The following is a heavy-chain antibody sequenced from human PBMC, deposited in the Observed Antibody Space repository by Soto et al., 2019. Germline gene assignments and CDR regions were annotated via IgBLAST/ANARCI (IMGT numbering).Heavy chain of an antibody. CDR2: INHSGST. V-gene: IGHV4-34*01. D-gene: IGHD2-15*01. Sequence: SETLSLTCAVYGGSFSGYYWSWIRQPPGKGLEWIGEINHSGSTNYNPSLKSRVTISVDTSKNQFSLKLSSVTAADTAVYYCARPLAAKVSPPYGMDVWGQGTTVTVSS. CDR1: GGSFSGYY. CDR3: ARPLAAKVSPPYGMDV. J-gene: IGHJ6*02.